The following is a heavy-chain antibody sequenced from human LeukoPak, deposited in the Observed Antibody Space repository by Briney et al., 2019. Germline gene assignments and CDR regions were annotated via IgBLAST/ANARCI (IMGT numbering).Heavy chain of an antibody. D-gene: IGHD4-17*01. CDR3: ARVCVDYAYNWFDP. CDR2: ISAYNGNT. CDR1: GYTFTSYG. Sequence: ASVKVSCKASGYTFTSYGTSWVRQAPGQGLEWMGWISAYNGNTNYAQKLQGRVTMPTDTSMSTAYMELWSLRSDDTAVYYCARVCVDYAYNWFDPWGQGTLVTVSS. J-gene: IGHJ5*02. V-gene: IGHV1-18*01.